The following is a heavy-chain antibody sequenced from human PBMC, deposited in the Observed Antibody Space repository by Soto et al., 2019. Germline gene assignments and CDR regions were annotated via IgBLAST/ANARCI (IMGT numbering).Heavy chain of an antibody. CDR1: GFTFSDYA. Sequence: EVHLLESGGGLVQPGGSLRLSCAASGFTFSDYAMSWVRQAPGKGLEWVSAITYNAGSTYFADSVKGRFTISRDNSKNTVYLQMNSLRADDTAVYYCAKVHYSSRWSTQFFFDYWGQGTLVAVSS. V-gene: IGHV3-23*01. J-gene: IGHJ4*02. CDR3: AKVHYSSRWSTQFFFDY. D-gene: IGHD6-19*01. CDR2: ITYNAGST.